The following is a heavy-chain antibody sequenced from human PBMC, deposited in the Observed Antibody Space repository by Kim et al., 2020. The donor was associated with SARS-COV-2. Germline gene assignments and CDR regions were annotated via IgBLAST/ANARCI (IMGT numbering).Heavy chain of an antibody. Sequence: GSLRLSCAASGFTFSSYAMHWVRQAPGKGLEWVAVISYDGSNKYYADSVKGRFTISRDNSKNTLYLQMNSLRAEDTAVYYCARWSGSSLDYWGQGTLVT. CDR3: ARWSGSSLDY. CDR2: ISYDGSNK. CDR1: GFTFSSYA. J-gene: IGHJ4*02. D-gene: IGHD1-26*01. V-gene: IGHV3-30-3*01.